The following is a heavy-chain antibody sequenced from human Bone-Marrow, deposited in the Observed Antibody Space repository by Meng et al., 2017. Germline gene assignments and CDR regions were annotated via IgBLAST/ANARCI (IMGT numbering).Heavy chain of an antibody. CDR3: ARERGKWLRFGPFDY. CDR1: GGSFSDYY. J-gene: IGHJ4*02. CDR2: INHSGST. V-gene: IGHV4-34*01. D-gene: IGHD5-12*01. Sequence: HVQLQQWGAGLLKPAETLSLTCAVYGGSFSDYYWSWIRQPPGKGLEWIGEINHSGSTNYNPSLKSRATISVDTSKNQFSLKLSSVTAADTAVYYCARERGKWLRFGPFDYWGQGTLVTVSS.